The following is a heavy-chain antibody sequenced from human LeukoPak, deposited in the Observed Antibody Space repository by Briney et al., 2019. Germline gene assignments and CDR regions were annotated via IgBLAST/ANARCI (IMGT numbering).Heavy chain of an antibody. J-gene: IGHJ4*02. Sequence: ASVKVSCTASGYTFTTSDINWVRQATGQGLDWMGWMNPNSGKTGSAQKFQGGLTMTKNTSTSTAYMEVTGLKFEDTAIYYCARGRPGPAGAGTYDFLGQGTLITVSS. CDR2: MNPNSGKT. D-gene: IGHD6-13*01. V-gene: IGHV1-8*01. CDR3: ARGRPGPAGAGTYDF. CDR1: GYTFTTSD.